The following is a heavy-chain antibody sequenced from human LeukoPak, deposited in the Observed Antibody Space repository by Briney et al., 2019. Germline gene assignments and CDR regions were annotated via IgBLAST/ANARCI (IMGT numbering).Heavy chain of an antibody. CDR1: GGSISSYY. V-gene: IGHV4-4*09. D-gene: IGHD5-24*01. CDR2: IYTSGST. J-gene: IGHJ4*02. Sequence: SETLSLTCTVSGGSISSYYWSWIRQPPGEGLEWIGYIYTSGSTNYNPSLKSRVTISVDTSKNQFSLKLSSVTAADTAVYYCARRTKRDGYSYYFDYWGQGTLVTVSS. CDR3: ARRTKRDGYSYYFDY.